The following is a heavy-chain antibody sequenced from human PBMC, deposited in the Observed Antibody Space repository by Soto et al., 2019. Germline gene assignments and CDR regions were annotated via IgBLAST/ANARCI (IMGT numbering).Heavy chain of an antibody. D-gene: IGHD3-16*02. CDR2: INVNSGGT. V-gene: IGHV1-2*04. CDR1: GYTFTGNY. CDR3: ARGDKLSLYPQLDY. J-gene: IGHJ4*02. Sequence: QVQLVQCGAEVKKPGASVKVSCKASGYTFTGNYMHWVRQAPGQGFEWMGWINVNSGGTKYAQKFQGWVTMTRDTSISTAYMELSRLRSDDTAVYYCARGDKLSLYPQLDYWGQGTLVTVSS.